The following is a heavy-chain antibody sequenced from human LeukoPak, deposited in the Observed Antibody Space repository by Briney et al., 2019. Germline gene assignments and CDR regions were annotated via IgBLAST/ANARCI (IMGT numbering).Heavy chain of an antibody. J-gene: IGHJ4*02. CDR2: IYYSGST. CDR3: ARDWADSSGWHPFDY. CDR1: GGSISSYY. V-gene: IGHV4-59*01. D-gene: IGHD6-19*01. Sequence: SETLSLTCTVSGGSISSYYWSWIRQPPGKGLEWIGYIYYSGSTNYNLSLKSRVTISVDTSKNQFSLKLSSVTAADTAVYYCARDWADSSGWHPFDYWGQGTLVTVSS.